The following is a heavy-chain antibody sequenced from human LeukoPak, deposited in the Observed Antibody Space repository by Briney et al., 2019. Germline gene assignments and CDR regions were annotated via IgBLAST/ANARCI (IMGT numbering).Heavy chain of an antibody. Sequence: PGASVKVSCKASGYTFTSYYMHWVRQAPGQGLEWMGGIIPIFGTANYAQKFQGRVTITADESTSTAYMELSSLRSDDTAVYYCARGTPRDDYGDHHYYYYMDVWGKGTTVTISS. CDR3: ARGTPRDDYGDHHYYYYMDV. J-gene: IGHJ6*03. D-gene: IGHD4-17*01. CDR2: IIPIFGTA. CDR1: GYTFTSYY. V-gene: IGHV1-69*13.